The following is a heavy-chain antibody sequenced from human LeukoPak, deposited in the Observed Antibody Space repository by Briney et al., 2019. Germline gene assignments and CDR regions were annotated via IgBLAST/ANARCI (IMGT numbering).Heavy chain of an antibody. Sequence: PSETLSLTCAVYGGSFSGCSWTWIRQPPGKGLEWIGELNHSGSTNYSPSLKSRVTISVDTSKNQFSLKLNSVTAADTALYYCARGPMRGWFDPWGQGTLVTVSS. J-gene: IGHJ5*02. CDR3: ARGPMRGWFDP. CDR2: LNHSGST. CDR1: GGSFSGCS. V-gene: IGHV4-34*01.